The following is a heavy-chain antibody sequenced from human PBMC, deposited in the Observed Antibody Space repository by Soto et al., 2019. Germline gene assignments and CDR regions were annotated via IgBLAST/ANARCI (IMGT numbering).Heavy chain of an antibody. D-gene: IGHD6-19*01. CDR2: IGTAGDT. V-gene: IGHV3-13*01. J-gene: IGHJ3*02. Sequence: EVQLVESGGGLVQPGGSLRLSCAASGFTFSSYDMHWVRQATGKGLEWVSAIGTAGDTYYPGSVKGRFTISRENAKNSLYLQMNSLRAEDTAVYYCARNSGSGWYPKSHAFDIWGQGPMVTVSS. CDR3: ARNSGSGWYPKSHAFDI. CDR1: GFTFSSYD.